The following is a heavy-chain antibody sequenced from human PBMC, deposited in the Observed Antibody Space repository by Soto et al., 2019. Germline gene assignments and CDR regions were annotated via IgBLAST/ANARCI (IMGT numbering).Heavy chain of an antibody. V-gene: IGHV3-30*18. D-gene: IGHD3-22*01. CDR2: ISYDESTT. Sequence: LRLSCAASGFSFSRYGIHWVRQAPGKGLEWVAVISYDESTTFYADSVKGRFTISRDNSKNTLFLQMNSLRPEDTAVYYCSKAMIGSYDSDAFDVWGQGTMVTVSS. CDR1: GFSFSRYG. J-gene: IGHJ3*01. CDR3: SKAMIGSYDSDAFDV.